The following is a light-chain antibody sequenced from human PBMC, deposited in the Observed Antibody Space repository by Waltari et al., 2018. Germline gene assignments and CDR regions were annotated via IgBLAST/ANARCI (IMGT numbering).Light chain of an antibody. J-gene: IGKJ4*01. V-gene: IGKV4-1*01. CDR1: QSVLYTSNNKNY. Sequence: DIVMTQSPESLAVSLGERATIDGKSSQSVLYTSNNKNYLGCYQQKPGQPPKLLIFWASTRESGVPDRFSGSGSGTDFTLTISSLQAEDVAVYYCQQFYSTPLTFGGGTKVEIK. CDR3: QQFYSTPLT. CDR2: WAS.